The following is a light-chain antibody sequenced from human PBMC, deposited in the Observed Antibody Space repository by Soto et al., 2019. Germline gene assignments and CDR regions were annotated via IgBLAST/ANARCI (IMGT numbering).Light chain of an antibody. V-gene: IGKV1-13*02. CDR3: QQFNSYPT. Sequence: AIQLTQSPSSLSAFVGDKVTITCRASQAISSALAWYQQNPGKGPKLLIYDASTLESGVPSRFSGSGSGTDFTLTITGLQSEDFATYYCQQFNSYPTFGGGTKVEI. CDR1: QAISSA. CDR2: DAS. J-gene: IGKJ4*01.